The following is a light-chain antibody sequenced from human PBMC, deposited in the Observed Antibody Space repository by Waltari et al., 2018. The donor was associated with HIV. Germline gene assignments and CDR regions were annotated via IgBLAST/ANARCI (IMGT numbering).Light chain of an antibody. V-gene: IGLV2-8*01. Sequence: QSALTQPPSASGSLGQSVPISSTLPSSDIGAFDFVPWFQKHPHHSPKLLLFEVTTRPSTVSDRFSGSRSGNTAFLTVAGLQPDDEAAYFCSSYGDNLSVLFGGGTNVTVL. CDR2: EVT. CDR3: SSYGDNLSVL. J-gene: IGLJ2*01. CDR1: SSDIGAFDF.